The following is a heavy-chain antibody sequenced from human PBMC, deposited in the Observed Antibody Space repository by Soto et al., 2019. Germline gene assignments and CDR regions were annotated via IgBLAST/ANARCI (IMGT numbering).Heavy chain of an antibody. Sequence: GESLKISCKGSGFQFSTYWIGWVRQMPGKGLEWMGTIYPGDSDTRYSPSFQGQVTMSVDRTISTAYLQWSSLRPEDTAVYYCAKDLSRWPHYAFDSWGQGTLVTVSS. CDR3: AKDLSRWPHYAFDS. J-gene: IGHJ5*01. D-gene: IGHD4-17*01. CDR2: IYPGDSDT. CDR1: GFQFSTYW. V-gene: IGHV5-51*01.